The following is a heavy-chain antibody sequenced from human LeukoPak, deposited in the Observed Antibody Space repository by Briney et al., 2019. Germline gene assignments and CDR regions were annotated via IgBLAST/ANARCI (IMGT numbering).Heavy chain of an antibody. Sequence: GGSLSLSCAASGFTFSNCWMHWVRQAPGKGPVWVSRINSDGSSTSYADSVKGRFTISRDNAKNTLYLQMNSLRAEDTAVYYCARDGTTSNWVAYNWFDPWGQGTLVTVSS. J-gene: IGHJ5*02. CDR1: GFTFSNCW. V-gene: IGHV3-74*01. CDR3: ARDGTTSNWVAYNWFDP. D-gene: IGHD1-7*01. CDR2: INSDGSST.